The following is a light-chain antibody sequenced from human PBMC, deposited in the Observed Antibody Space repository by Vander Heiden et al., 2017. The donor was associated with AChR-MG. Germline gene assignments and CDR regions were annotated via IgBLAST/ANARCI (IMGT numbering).Light chain of an antibody. Sequence: QSALTQPASVSGSPGQSITISCTGTSSDVGGYNFVSWYQQHPGKATKLMIYDVSKRPSGVSNRFSGSKSGNTASLTISGLQAEDEADYYCSSYTSISTHVFGTGTKVTVL. J-gene: IGLJ1*01. CDR2: DVS. CDR1: SSDVGGYNF. V-gene: IGLV2-14*03. CDR3: SSYTSISTHV.